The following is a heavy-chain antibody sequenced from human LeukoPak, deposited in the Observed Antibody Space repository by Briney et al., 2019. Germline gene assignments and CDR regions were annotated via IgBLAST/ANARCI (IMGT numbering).Heavy chain of an antibody. J-gene: IGHJ4*02. CDR1: GFTFDTYW. CDR2: IKQDGSEK. CDR3: ARSNGDYPYYFDY. V-gene: IGHV3-7*01. D-gene: IGHD4-17*01. Sequence: PGGSLRLSCAASGFTFDTYWMSWVRQAPGKGLEWVANIKQDGSEKYYVDSVKGRSTISRDNAKNSLYLQMNSLRAEDTAVYYCARSNGDYPYYFDYWGQGTLVTVSS.